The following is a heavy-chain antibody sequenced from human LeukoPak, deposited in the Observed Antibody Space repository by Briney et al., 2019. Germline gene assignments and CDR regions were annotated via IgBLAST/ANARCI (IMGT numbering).Heavy chain of an antibody. CDR2: ISWNSGSI. V-gene: IGHV3-9*01. CDR3: AKDSGMIGFDY. J-gene: IGHJ4*02. D-gene: IGHD3-10*02. Sequence: QPGGSLRLSCAASGFTFDDYAMHWVRQAPGKGLEWVSGISWNSGSIGYADSVKGRFTISRDNAKNSLYLQMNSLRAEDTALYYCAKDSGMIGFDYWGQGTLVTVSS. CDR1: GFTFDDYA.